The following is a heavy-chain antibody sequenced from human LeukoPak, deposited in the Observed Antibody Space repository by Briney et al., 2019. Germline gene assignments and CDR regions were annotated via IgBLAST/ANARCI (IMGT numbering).Heavy chain of an antibody. V-gene: IGHV1-2*02. D-gene: IGHD1-26*01. J-gene: IGHJ4*02. Sequence: GASVKVSCKASGYTFTGYYMHWVRQAPGQGLEWMGWINPNSGGTNYAQKFQGRVTMTRDTSISTGYMELSRLRSDDTAVYYCAKLGATVGYSPIDYWGQGTLVTVSS. CDR1: GYTFTGYY. CDR2: INPNSGGT. CDR3: AKLGATVGYSPIDY.